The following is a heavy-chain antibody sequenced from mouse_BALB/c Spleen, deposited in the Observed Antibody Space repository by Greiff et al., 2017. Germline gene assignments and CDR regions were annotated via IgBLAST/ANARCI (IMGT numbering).Heavy chain of an antibody. CDR2: ISYSGST. Sequence: EVKLQESGPGLVKPSQSLSLTCTVTGYSITSDYAWNWIRQFPGNQLEWMGYISYSGSTSYNPSLKSRISITRDTSKNQFFLQLNSVTTEDTATYYCARYPYPYYFDYWGQGTTLTVSS. V-gene: IGHV3-2*02. CDR1: GYSITSDYA. CDR3: ARYPYPYYFDY. J-gene: IGHJ2*01. D-gene: IGHD6-5*01.